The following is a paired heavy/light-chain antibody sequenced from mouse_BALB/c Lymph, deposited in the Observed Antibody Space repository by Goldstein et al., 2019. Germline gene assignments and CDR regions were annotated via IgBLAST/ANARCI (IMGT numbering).Light chain of an antibody. CDR1: ESVDNYGISF. V-gene: IGKV3-2*01. J-gene: IGKJ1*01. CDR2: AAS. CDR3: QQSKEVPWT. Sequence: DIVLTQSPASLAVSLGQRATISCRASESVDNYGISFMNWFQQKPGQPPKLLIYAASNQGSGVPARFSGSGSGTDFSLNIHPMEEDDTAMYFCQQSKEVPWTFGGGTKLEIK.
Heavy chain of an antibody. V-gene: IGHV3-2*02. CDR2: ISYSGST. Sequence: DVQLQESGPGLVKPSQSLSLTCTVTGYSITSDYAWNWIRQFPGNKLEWMGYISYSGSTSYNPSLKSRISITRDTSKNQFFLQLNSVTTEDTATYYCARGDYYGYWYFDVWGAGTTVTVSS. CDR1: GYSITSDYA. J-gene: IGHJ1*01. D-gene: IGHD1-1*01. CDR3: ARGDYYGYWYFDV.